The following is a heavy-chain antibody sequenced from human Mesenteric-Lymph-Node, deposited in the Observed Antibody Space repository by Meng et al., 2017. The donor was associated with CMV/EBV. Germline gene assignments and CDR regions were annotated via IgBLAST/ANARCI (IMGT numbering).Heavy chain of an antibody. J-gene: IGHJ6*02. CDR3: ARDCSSTSCYLTYLTYYYYGMDV. CDR2: ISSSSSYI. Sequence: GGSLRLSCAASGFTFSSYSMNWVRQAPGKGLEWVSSISSSSSYIYYADSVKGRFTISRDNAKNSLYLQMNSLRAEDTAVHYCARDCSSTSCYLTYLTYYYYGMDVWGQGTTVTVSS. CDR1: GFTFSSYS. V-gene: IGHV3-21*01. D-gene: IGHD2-2*01.